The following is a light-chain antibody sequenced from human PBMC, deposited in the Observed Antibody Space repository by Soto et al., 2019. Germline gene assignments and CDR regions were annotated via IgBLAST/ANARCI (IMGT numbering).Light chain of an antibody. CDR2: GAS. V-gene: IGKV3-20*01. CDR1: PYVSLNY. J-gene: IGKJ5*01. CDR3: QQYGTSPSIT. Sequence: EIVLTQSPDNLSLSPGERASLSCRASPYVSLNYLAWYQQKPGRAPRLLIYGASSRVTGVPDRFSGSGSGTDLTLTVSRLEPEDFAVYYCQQYGTSPSITFGQGTRLEIK.